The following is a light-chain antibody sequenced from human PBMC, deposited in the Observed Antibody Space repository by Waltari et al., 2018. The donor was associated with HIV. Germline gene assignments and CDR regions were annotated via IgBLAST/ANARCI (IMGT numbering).Light chain of an antibody. Sequence: DVQMTQSPYSLSASVGDRVNITCRASRDIGTYLNWYQQKPGHAPKLLVYAASRLQSGVPERFTGSGDGTDFTLTITSLQSEDSATYYCQQSYSTLRTFGQGTKL. CDR3: QQSYSTLRT. CDR2: AAS. V-gene: IGKV1-39*01. J-gene: IGKJ1*01. CDR1: RDIGTY.